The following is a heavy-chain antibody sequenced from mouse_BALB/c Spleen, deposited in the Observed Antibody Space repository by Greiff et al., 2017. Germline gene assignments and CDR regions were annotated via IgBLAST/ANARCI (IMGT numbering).Heavy chain of an antibody. CDR1: GFTFSSYA. Sequence: EVQVVESGGGLVKPGGSLKLSCAASGFTFSSYAMSWVRQTPEKRLEWVASISSGGSTYYPDSVKGRFTISRDNARNILYLQMSSLRSEDTAMYYCARVVGAFDYWGQGTTLTVSS. CDR3: ARVVGAFDY. V-gene: IGHV5-6-5*01. CDR2: ISSGGST. J-gene: IGHJ2*01. D-gene: IGHD1-1*01.